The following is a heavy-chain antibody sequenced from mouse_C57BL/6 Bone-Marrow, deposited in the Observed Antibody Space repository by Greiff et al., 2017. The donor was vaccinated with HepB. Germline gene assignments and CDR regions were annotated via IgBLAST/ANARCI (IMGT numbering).Heavy chain of an antibody. V-gene: IGHV1-50*01. D-gene: IGHD2-3*01. CDR2: IDPSDSYT. Sequence: QVRLQQPGAELVKPGASVKLSCKASGYTFTSYWMQWVKQRPGQGLEWIGEIDPSDSYTNYNQKFKGKATLTVDTSSSTAYMQLSSLTSEDSAVYYCARDGYYFYYAMDYWGQGTSVTVSS. CDR3: ARDGYYFYYAMDY. J-gene: IGHJ4*01. CDR1: GYTFTSYW.